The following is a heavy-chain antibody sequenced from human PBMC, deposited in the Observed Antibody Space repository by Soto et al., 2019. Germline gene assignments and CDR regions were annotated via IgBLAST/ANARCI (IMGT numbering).Heavy chain of an antibody. CDR1: GFTVSSNY. CDR2: IYSGGST. J-gene: IGHJ4*02. D-gene: IGHD3-22*01. CDR3: ARYFEYYYDSRGFYYFDY. Sequence: GRSLRLSWAASGFTVSSNYMSWVLQAPGKGLEWVSVIYSGGSTYYADSVKGRFTISRDNSKNTLYLQMNSLRAEDTAVYYCARYFEYYYDSRGFYYFDYWGQGTLVTVSS. V-gene: IGHV3-66*01.